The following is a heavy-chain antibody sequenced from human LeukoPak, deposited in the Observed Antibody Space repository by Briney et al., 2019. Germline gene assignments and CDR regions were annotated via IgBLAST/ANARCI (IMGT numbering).Heavy chain of an antibody. CDR2: IIPIFGIA. J-gene: IGHJ5*02. Sequence: GASVKVSCKASGGTFSSYAISWVRQAPGQGLEWMGRIIPIFGIANYAQKFQGRVTITAGKSTSTAYMELSSLRSEDTAVYYCASSIVVVPAAMKGNWFDPWGQGTLVTVSS. D-gene: IGHD2-2*01. V-gene: IGHV1-69*04. CDR3: ASSIVVVPAAMKGNWFDP. CDR1: GGTFSSYA.